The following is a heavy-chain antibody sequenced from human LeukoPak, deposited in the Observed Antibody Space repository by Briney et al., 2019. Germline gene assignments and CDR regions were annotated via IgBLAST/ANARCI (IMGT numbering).Heavy chain of an antibody. CDR1: GFTFDDYA. CDR2: ISSSSSYI. Sequence: GRSLRLSCAASGFTFDDYAMHWVRQAPGKGLEWVSSISSSSSYIYYADSVKGRFTISRDNAKNSLYLQMNSLRAEDTAVYYCARDVQSYGMDVWGQGTTVTVSS. V-gene: IGHV3-21*01. J-gene: IGHJ6*02. D-gene: IGHD3-10*02. CDR3: ARDVQSYGMDV.